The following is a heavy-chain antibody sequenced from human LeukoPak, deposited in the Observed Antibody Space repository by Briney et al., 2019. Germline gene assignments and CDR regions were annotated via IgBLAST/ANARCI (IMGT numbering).Heavy chain of an antibody. CDR3: ARDSQEVGLDWFYYYYGMDV. J-gene: IGHJ6*02. V-gene: IGHV4-39*07. CDR2: IYYSGST. Sequence: SETLSLTCTVSGGSISSSSYYWGWIRQPPGKGLEWIGSIYYSGSTYYNPSLKSRVTISVDTSKNQFSLKLSSVTAADTAVYYCARDSQEVGLDWFYYYYGMDVWGQGTTVTVSS. D-gene: IGHD1-26*01. CDR1: GGSISSSSYY.